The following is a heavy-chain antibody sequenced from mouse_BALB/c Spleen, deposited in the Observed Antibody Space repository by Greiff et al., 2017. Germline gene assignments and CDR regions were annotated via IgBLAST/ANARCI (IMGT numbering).Heavy chain of an antibody. CDR2: INPYNDGT. CDR1: GYTFTSYV. D-gene: IGHD2-4*01. CDR3: ARVDYDYDGRYAMDY. J-gene: IGHJ4*01. Sequence: VQLKQSGPELVKPGASVKMSCKASGYTFTSYVMHWVKQKPGQGLEWIGYINPYNDGTKYNEKFKGKATLTSDKSSSTAYMELSSLTSEDSAVYYCARVDYDYDGRYAMDYWGQGTSVTVSS. V-gene: IGHV1-14*01.